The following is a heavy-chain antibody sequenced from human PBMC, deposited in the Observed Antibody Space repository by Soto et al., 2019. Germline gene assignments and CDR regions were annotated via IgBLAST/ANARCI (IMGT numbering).Heavy chain of an antibody. CDR2: INAGNGNT. Sequence: QVQLVQSGAEIKKPGASVKVSCKASGYTFTNSAMNWVRQAPGQSLEWMGWINAGNGNTKFSQNFQGRVSSTRDTSASSADTELDSLTSEGTASDFCARENLDFWSTQRVGDYYYMDVWGNGTTVAVS. CDR1: GYTFTNSA. D-gene: IGHD3-3*01. CDR3: ARENLDFWSTQRVGDYYYMDV. V-gene: IGHV1-3*01. J-gene: IGHJ6*03.